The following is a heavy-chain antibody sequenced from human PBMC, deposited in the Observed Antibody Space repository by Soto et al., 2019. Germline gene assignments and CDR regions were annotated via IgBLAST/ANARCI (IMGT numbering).Heavy chain of an antibody. D-gene: IGHD3-3*01. CDR3: ARDLHTDYDFWSGYHDVYYYYGMDV. CDR1: GDSVSSNSAA. J-gene: IGHJ6*02. CDR2: TYYRSKWYN. V-gene: IGHV6-1*01. Sequence: QTLSLTCAISGDSVSSNSAAWNWIRQSPSRGLEWLGRTYYRSKWYNDYAVSVKSRITINPDTSKNQSSLQLNSVTPEDTAVYYCARDLHTDYDFWSGYHDVYYYYGMDVWGQGTTVTVSS.